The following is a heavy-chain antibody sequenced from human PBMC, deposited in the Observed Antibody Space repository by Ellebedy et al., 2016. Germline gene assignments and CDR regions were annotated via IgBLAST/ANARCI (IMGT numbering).Heavy chain of an antibody. CDR1: GGSFSGYY. V-gene: IGHV4-34*01. J-gene: IGHJ5*02. Sequence: SETLSLTXAVYGGSFSGYYWSWIRQPPGKGLEWIGEINHSGSTNYNPSLKSRVTISVDTSKNQFSLKLSSVTAADTAVYYCARGLGYCSSTSCSSPWGQGTLVTVSS. CDR2: INHSGST. CDR3: ARGLGYCSSTSCSSP. D-gene: IGHD2-2*01.